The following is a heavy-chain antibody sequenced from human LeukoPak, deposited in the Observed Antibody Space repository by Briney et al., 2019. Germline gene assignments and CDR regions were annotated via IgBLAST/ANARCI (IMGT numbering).Heavy chain of an antibody. J-gene: IGHJ4*02. CDR2: IIPIFGTA. Sequence: SVKVSCKASGGTFSSYAISWVRQAPGQGLEWMGGIIPIFGTANYAQKFQGRVTITADKSTSTAYMELSRLRSDDTAIYFCARVPRDYSSSWYRAYFDSWGQGTLVTVSS. D-gene: IGHD6-13*01. CDR3: ARVPRDYSSSWYRAYFDS. CDR1: GGTFSSYA. V-gene: IGHV1-69*06.